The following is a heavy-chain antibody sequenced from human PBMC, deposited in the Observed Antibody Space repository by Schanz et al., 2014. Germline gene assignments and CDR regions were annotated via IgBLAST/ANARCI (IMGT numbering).Heavy chain of an antibody. J-gene: IGHJ5*01. CDR1: EFSFSSFG. D-gene: IGHD3-16*01. CDR3: AKDLYNYGIFDS. Sequence: EVQLVESGGGLVQPRGSLRLSCAASEFSFSSFGMNWVRQAPGKGLEWVSGMSGSGSTADYADSVKGRFTISRDNSRKTLYLQMNSLRADDTAVYYCAKDLYNYGIFDSWGQGTLVTGSS. V-gene: IGHV3-23*04. CDR2: MSGSGSTA.